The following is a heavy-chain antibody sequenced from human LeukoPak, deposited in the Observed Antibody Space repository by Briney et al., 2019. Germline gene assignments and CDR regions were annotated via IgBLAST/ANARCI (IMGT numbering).Heavy chain of an antibody. CDR3: ARVSGEYQLLWGNDY. CDR1: GFTFSSYA. Sequence: GGSLRLSCAASGFTFSSYAMHWVRQAPGKGLEWVAVISYDGSNKYYADSVKGRFTISRDNSKNTLYLQMNSLRAEDTAVYYCARVSGEYQLLWGNDYWGQGTLVTVSS. J-gene: IGHJ4*02. V-gene: IGHV3-30*04. CDR2: ISYDGSNK. D-gene: IGHD2-2*01.